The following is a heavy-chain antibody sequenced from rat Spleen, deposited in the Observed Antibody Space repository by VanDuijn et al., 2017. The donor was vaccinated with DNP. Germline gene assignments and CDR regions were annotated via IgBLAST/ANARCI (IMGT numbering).Heavy chain of an antibody. CDR3: TANYYFDY. V-gene: IGHV10-5*01. J-gene: IGHJ2*01. CDR1: GFTFSNAA. CDR2: IRTKPNNYAT. D-gene: IGHD1-11*01. Sequence: VQLVESGGGLVQPKESLKISCAASGFTFSNAAMYWVRQAPGKGLEWVARIRTKPNNYATYYADSVKGRFTISRDDSKSMVYLQMDNLKTEDTAMYYCTANYYFDYWGQGVMVTVSS.